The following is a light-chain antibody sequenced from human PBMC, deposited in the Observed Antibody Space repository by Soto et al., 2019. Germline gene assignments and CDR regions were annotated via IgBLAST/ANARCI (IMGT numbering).Light chain of an antibody. Sequence: EIVLTPSPGTLSLSPGERATLSCRASQSVSSSYLAWYQQKPGQAPRLLIYGASSRATGIPDRFSGSGSGTDFTRTISRLEPEDFAVYYCQQYGSSPVTFGGGTKVEIK. CDR1: QSVSSSY. V-gene: IGKV3-20*01. J-gene: IGKJ4*01. CDR2: GAS. CDR3: QQYGSSPVT.